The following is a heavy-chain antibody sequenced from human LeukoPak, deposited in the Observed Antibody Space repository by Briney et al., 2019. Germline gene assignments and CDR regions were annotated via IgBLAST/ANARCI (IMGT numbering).Heavy chain of an antibody. CDR2: MNGDGSEV. J-gene: IGHJ6*03. V-gene: IGHV3-7*01. D-gene: IGHD3-10*01. CDR3: ARFPPASMVGESGYYYIDV. CDR1: GFTFSSHW. Sequence: HPGGSLRLSCAASGFTFSSHWMSWVRQAPGKGPEWVTNMNGDGSEVYYLDSVRGRFTISRDTAKKSVYLQMDSLRAEDTAMYYCARFPPASMVGESGYYYIDVWGKGTTVAVSS.